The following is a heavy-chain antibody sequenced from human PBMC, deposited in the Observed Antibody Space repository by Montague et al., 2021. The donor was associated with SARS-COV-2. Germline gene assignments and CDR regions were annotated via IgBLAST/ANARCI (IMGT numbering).Heavy chain of an antibody. D-gene: IGHD1-26*01. J-gene: IGHJ4*02. V-gene: IGHV6-1*01. CDR3: ARERWAVGVSFDY. CDR2: TYYSSRWSN. Sequence: CAISGDSVSSNSATWHWISQSPSRGLEWLGRTYYSSRWSNDYAVSVRSRIIINPDTSTNQFSLQLSSVTPEDTAVYFCARERWAVGVSFDYWGQGTLVTVSS. CDR1: GDSVSSNSAT.